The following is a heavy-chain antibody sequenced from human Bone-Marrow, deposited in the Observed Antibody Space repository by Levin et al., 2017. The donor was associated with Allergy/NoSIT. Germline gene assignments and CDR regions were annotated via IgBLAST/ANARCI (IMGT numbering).Heavy chain of an antibody. Sequence: PGGSLRLSCTASGFTFSRYAMSWVRQAPGKGLEWVASSNNRGNPYYANSVKGRFTVSRDDSQSTLFLQMNSLRDDDTATDYCAKDHPSSGWPAFEYWGQGTLVSVSS. V-gene: IGHV3-23*05. CDR2: SNNRGNP. J-gene: IGHJ4*02. CDR3: AKDHPSSGWPAFEY. CDR1: GFTFSRYA. D-gene: IGHD6-19*01.